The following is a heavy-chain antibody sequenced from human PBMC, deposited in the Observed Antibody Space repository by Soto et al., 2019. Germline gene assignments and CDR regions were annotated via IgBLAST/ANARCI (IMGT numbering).Heavy chain of an antibody. CDR3: ARYYYESSGSRGFDQ. CDR2: IKRSGST. Sequence: QVQLQQWGAGLLKPSETLSLTCAVFGGSFSGYYWSWIRQPPGKGLEWIGEIKRSGSTNYNPSLKSRVTXSXEXSQXQFSLKLSSVTAADTAVYYCARYYYESSGSRGFDQWGQGTLVTISS. V-gene: IGHV4-34*01. J-gene: IGHJ4*02. D-gene: IGHD3-22*01. CDR1: GGSFSGYY.